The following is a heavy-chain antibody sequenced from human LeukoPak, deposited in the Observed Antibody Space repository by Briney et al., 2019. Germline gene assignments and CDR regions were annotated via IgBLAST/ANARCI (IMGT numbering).Heavy chain of an antibody. CDR2: IYHSGST. J-gene: IGHJ4*02. CDR3: ARLRDHSPSSPFDY. D-gene: IGHD6-6*01. CDR1: GYSIINGYF. Sequence: PSETLSLTCAVSGYSIINGYFWGWIRQPPGKGLEWIGSIYHSGSTYHNPSLKSRVTISVDTSKNQFSLKVNSVTAADTAVYYCARLRDHSPSSPFDYRGQGTLVTVSS. V-gene: IGHV4-38-2*01.